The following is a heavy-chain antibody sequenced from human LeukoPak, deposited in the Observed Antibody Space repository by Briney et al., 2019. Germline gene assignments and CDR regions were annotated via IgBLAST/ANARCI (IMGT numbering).Heavy chain of an antibody. CDR1: GYTFTGYY. CDR3: ASDSSGYYLLLDY. CDR2: INTNTGNP. V-gene: IGHV7-4-1*02. D-gene: IGHD3-22*01. J-gene: IGHJ4*02. Sequence: ASVKVSCKASGYTFTGYYMHWVRQAPGQGLEWMGWINTNTGNPTYAQGFTGRFVFSLDTSVSTAYLQISSLKAEDTAVYYCASDSSGYYLLLDYWGQGTLVTVSS.